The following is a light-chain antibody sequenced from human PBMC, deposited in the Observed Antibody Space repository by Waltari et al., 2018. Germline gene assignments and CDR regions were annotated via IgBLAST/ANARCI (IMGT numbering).Light chain of an antibody. CDR2: AND. V-gene: IGLV1-44*01. J-gene: IGLJ3*02. Sequence: QSVLTQAPSESGPPWQRVTISCSGSSSNIGQNAENWYQQVPGTATKLLNSANDQRPSGVPDRFSGSKSGTSASRVISGLQAEDEADYYCAAWDDNLNGLFGGGTKLTVL. CDR3: AAWDDNLNGL. CDR1: SSNIGQNA.